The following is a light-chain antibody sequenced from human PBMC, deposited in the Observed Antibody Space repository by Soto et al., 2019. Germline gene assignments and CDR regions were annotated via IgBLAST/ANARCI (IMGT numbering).Light chain of an antibody. J-gene: IGKJ3*01. V-gene: IGKV1-39*01. Sequence: DIQMTQSPSSLSASVGDRVTITCRASQSISSYLNWYQQKPGKAPKLLIYAASSLQSGVPSRFSGSGSRTDVTLTISSLPPEDFATYYGQQSYSTLIFTFGPGTKVDIK. CDR1: QSISSY. CDR3: QQSYSTLIFT. CDR2: AAS.